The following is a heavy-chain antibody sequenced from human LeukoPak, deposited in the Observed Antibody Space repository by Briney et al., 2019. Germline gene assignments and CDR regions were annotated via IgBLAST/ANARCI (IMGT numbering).Heavy chain of an antibody. D-gene: IGHD6-25*01. Sequence: GESLKISFEGSGYSFTSYWIGWVRQMPGKGLEWMGITYPGDSDTRYSPSFQGQVTISADKSISTAYLQWSSLKASDTAMYYCVRERRNAFDIWGQGTMVTVSS. V-gene: IGHV5-51*01. CDR2: TYPGDSDT. CDR3: VRERRNAFDI. J-gene: IGHJ3*02. CDR1: GYSFTSYW.